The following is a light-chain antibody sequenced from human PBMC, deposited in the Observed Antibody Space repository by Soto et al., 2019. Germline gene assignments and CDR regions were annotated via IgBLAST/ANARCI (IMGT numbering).Light chain of an antibody. Sequence: ELVLTQSPGTLSVSPGERVTLSCWASQSVHSRYLSWYQQKVGQAPRLLIFATSRRATGIPDRFSGSGSGTDFTLTISRLEPEDFAVYYCQQLDDSQWTFGQGTKVDIK. CDR2: ATS. V-gene: IGKV3-20*01. J-gene: IGKJ1*01. CDR3: QQLDDSQWT. CDR1: QSVHSRY.